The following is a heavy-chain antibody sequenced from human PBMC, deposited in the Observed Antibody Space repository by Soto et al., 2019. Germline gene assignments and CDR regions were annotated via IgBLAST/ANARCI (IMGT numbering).Heavy chain of an antibody. CDR1: GGSISSYY. CDR3: ARGGAATN. Sequence: QVQLQESGPGLVKPSETLSLTCTVSGGSISSYYWSWIRQPPGKGLEWIGYIYYSGSTNYNPSLKVRVTISVDTSKNQFSLTLSSVTAADTAVYYCARGGAATNWGQGTLVTVST. J-gene: IGHJ4*02. CDR2: IYYSGST. D-gene: IGHD3-16*01. V-gene: IGHV4-59*01.